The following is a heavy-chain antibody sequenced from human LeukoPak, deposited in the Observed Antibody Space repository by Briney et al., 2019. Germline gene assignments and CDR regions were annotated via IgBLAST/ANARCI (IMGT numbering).Heavy chain of an antibody. CDR1: GFNFRDSA. CDR3: AKDLQWELLYQDAFDI. J-gene: IGHJ3*02. D-gene: IGHD1-26*01. V-gene: IGHV3-9*01. Sequence: GGSLRLSCAASGFNFRDSAMHWVRQAPGKGLEWVSGISWNSGSIGYADSVKGRFTISRDNAKNSLYLQMNSLRAEDTALYYCAKDLQWELLYQDAFDIWGQGTMVTVSS. CDR2: ISWNSGSI.